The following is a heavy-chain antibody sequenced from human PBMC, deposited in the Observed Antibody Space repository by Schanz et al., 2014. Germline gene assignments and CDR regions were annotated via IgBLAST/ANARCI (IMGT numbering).Heavy chain of an antibody. D-gene: IGHD5-12*01. V-gene: IGHV3-53*01. J-gene: IGHJ3*01. CDR3: AREGGRDGYNLAFDV. Sequence: EVQLVESGGGLIQPGGSLRLSCAVSGFTVNTNYMSWVRQAPGKGLEWISSMYINSGSTQYAESVKGRLIISRDSSKNTRFLQLNSLRAEDTAVYFCAREGGRDGYNLAFDVGGQGTLVTVSS. CDR1: GFTVNTNY. CDR2: MYINSGST.